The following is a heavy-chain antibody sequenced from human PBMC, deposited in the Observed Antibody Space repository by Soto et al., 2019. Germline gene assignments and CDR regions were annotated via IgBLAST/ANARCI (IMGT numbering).Heavy chain of an antibody. J-gene: IGHJ4*02. V-gene: IGHV4-4*02. CDR3: ARAMGYDYVWGSSGSSATWANDY. Sequence: SETLSLTCAVSSGSISSSNWWSWVRQPPGKGLEWIGEIYHSGSTNYNPSLKSRVTISVDTSKNQFSLKLSSVTAEDTAVYYCARAMGYDYVWGSSGSSATWANDYWGQGTLVTVSS. CDR2: IYHSGST. CDR1: SGSISSSNW. D-gene: IGHD3-16*01.